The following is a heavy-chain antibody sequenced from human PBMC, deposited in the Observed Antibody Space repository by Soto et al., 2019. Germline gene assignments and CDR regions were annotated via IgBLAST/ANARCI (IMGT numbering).Heavy chain of an antibody. Sequence: QVQLQESGPGLVKPSQTLSLTCTVSGGSISSGGYYWSWIRQHPGKVLEWIGYIYYSGSTYYNPSLKSRVTISVDTSKNQFSLKLSSVTAADTAVYYCARSIVVVPAASYYMDVWGKGTTVTVSS. CDR2: IYYSGST. V-gene: IGHV4-31*03. CDR3: ARSIVVVPAASYYMDV. J-gene: IGHJ6*03. D-gene: IGHD2-2*01. CDR1: GGSISSGGYY.